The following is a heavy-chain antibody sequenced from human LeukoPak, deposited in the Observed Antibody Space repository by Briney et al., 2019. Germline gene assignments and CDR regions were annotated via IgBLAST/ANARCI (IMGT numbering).Heavy chain of an antibody. CDR1: GGSFSGYY. D-gene: IGHD2-2*01. J-gene: IGHJ6*03. V-gene: IGHV4-34*01. CDR3: ARGRKYCSSTSCYPVRGYYYYYMDV. Sequence: SETLSLTCAVCGGSFSGYYWSWIRQPPWKGLEWIGEINHSGSTNYNPSLKSRVTISVDTSKNQFSLKLSSVTAADTAVYYCARGRKYCSSTSCYPVRGYYYYYMDVWGKGTTVTVSS. CDR2: INHSGST.